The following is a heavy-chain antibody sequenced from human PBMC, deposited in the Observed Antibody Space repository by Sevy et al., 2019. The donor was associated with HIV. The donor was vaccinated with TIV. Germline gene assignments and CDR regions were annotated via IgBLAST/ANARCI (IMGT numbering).Heavy chain of an antibody. CDR3: AKDGLLRGVIIPFDY. CDR2: ISGSGGST. D-gene: IGHD3-10*01. V-gene: IGHV3-23*01. Sequence: GSLRLSCAASGFTFSSYAMSWVRQAPGKGLEWVSAISGSGGSTYYADSVKGRFTISRDNSKNTLYLQMNSLRAEDTAVYYCAKDGLLRGVIIPFDYWGQGTLVTVSS. J-gene: IGHJ4*02. CDR1: GFTFSSYA.